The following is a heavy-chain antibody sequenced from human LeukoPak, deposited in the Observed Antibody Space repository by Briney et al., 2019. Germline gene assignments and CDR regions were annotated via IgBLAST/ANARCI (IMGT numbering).Heavy chain of an antibody. J-gene: IGHJ3*02. D-gene: IGHD2-15*01. V-gene: IGHV5-51*01. CDR2: IYPGDSDT. Sequence: GESLKTSFKGSGYSFTSYWIVWVRQLPGQGLEWRGIIYPGDSDTRYSPSFPGQVTMSADKSISTTYPQWSSLKASDTAMYYCARRGYCSGGDCFSASFDIWGQGTMVTVSS. CDR1: GYSFTSYW. CDR3: ARRGYCSGGDCFSASFDI.